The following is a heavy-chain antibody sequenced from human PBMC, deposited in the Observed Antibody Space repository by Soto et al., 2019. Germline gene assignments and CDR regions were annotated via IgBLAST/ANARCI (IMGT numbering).Heavy chain of an antibody. CDR3: ARHHFYCTGGSCYLQAYHYYGLDV. Sequence: QLQLQESGPGLVKPSETLSLTCTVFGGSFSSSSHYWGWIRQPPGKGLEWRETMFYFGSTYYNTSLESRVTISVDPSKNQFSLKLSSVTAADTAVYYCARHHFYCTGGSCYLQAYHYYGLDVWGQGTTVTVSS. V-gene: IGHV4-39*01. CDR2: MFYFGST. D-gene: IGHD2-15*01. CDR1: GGSFSSSSHY. J-gene: IGHJ6*02.